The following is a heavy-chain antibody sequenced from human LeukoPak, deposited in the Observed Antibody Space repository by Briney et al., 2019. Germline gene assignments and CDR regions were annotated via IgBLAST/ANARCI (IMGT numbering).Heavy chain of an antibody. CDR2: IYYSLCT. V-gene: IGHV4-39*07. J-gene: IGHJ4*02. CDR3: ARVAIFGVVIYYFDY. Sequence: SETLSLTCTVYGASIRYSHYYSGWIRQPPGKGLGRLGWIYYSLCTYYTPSLNSRVTISVDTSKNQVSLKLSSVAAADTAVYYCARVAIFGVVIYYFDYWGQGTLVTVSS. D-gene: IGHD3-3*01. CDR1: GASIRYSHYY.